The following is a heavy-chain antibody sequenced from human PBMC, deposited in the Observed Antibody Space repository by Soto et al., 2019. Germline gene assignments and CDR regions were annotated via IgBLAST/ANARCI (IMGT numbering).Heavy chain of an antibody. CDR2: ISNDGSNK. CDR1: GFTFSSYG. Sequence: QVQLVESGGGVVQPGRSLRLSCAASGFTFSSYGMHWVRQAPGKGLEWVAVISNDGSNKYYADSVKGRFTTSRDNSKNTVYLQMNSLRAEDTAVYYCAKGKGYCSGGSCYLDYWGQGTLVTVSS. J-gene: IGHJ4*02. D-gene: IGHD2-15*01. V-gene: IGHV3-30*18. CDR3: AKGKGYCSGGSCYLDY.